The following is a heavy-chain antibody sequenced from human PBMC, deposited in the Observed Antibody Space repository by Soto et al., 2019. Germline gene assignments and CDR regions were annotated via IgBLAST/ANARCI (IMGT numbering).Heavy chain of an antibody. CDR3: ARSPRSSPYFDY. CDR1: GYTFSNFW. V-gene: IGHV5-51*01. J-gene: IGHJ4*02. CDR2: IYPGDSET. D-gene: IGHD6-13*01. Sequence: GESLMISCQCSGYTFSNFWIAWVRQLPGKGLEYMGIIYPGDSETRYSPSFHGKVTISADRSIGTAYLQWSSLEASDSAFYFCARSPRSSPYFDYWGQGALVTVS.